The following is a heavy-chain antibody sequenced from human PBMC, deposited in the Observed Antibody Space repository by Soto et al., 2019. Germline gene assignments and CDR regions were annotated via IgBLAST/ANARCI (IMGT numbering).Heavy chain of an antibody. CDR3: SRDPITITIQSDYYYYGMDV. CDR2: IIPIFGTA. CDR1: GGTFSNYA. V-gene: IGHV1-69*01. J-gene: IGHJ6*02. Sequence: QVQLVQSGAEVKKPGSSVKVSCKTSGGTFSNYAISWVRQAPGQGLEWMGGIIPIFGTANYAQKFQGRVTITADESTSTAYMELSSLRSEDTAVYYCSRDPITITIQSDYYYYGMDVWGQWTTVTVYS. D-gene: IGHD4-4*01.